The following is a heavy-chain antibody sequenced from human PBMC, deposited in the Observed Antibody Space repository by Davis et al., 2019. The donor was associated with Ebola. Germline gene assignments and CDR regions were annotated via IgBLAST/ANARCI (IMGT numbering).Heavy chain of an antibody. CDR2: INHSGST. J-gene: IGHJ2*01. V-gene: IGHV4-34*01. D-gene: IGHD5-18*01. CDR3: ARDQWIQLWRSYWYFDL. Sequence: PSETLSLTCTVSGGSISSYYWSWIRQPAGKGLEWIGEINHSGSTNYNPSLKSRVTISVDTSKNQFSLKLSSVTAADTAVYYCARDQWIQLWRSYWYFDLWGRGTLVTVSS. CDR1: GGSISSYY.